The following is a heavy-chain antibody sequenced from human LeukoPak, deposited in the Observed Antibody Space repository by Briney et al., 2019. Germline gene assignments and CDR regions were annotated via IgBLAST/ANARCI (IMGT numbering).Heavy chain of an antibody. Sequence: GGSLRLSCAASGFTFSSYAMSWVRQAPGKGLEWVSAISGSGGSTYYADSVKGRFTISRDNSKNMLYLQMNSLRAEDTAVYYCAKEPDIVVVVAAHFDYWGQGTLVTVSS. V-gene: IGHV3-23*01. CDR2: ISGSGGST. J-gene: IGHJ4*02. CDR3: AKEPDIVVVVAAHFDY. D-gene: IGHD2-15*01. CDR1: GFTFSSYA.